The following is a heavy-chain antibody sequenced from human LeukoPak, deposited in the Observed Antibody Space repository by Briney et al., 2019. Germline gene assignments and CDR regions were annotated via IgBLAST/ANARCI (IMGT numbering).Heavy chain of an antibody. D-gene: IGHD3-10*01. J-gene: IGHJ4*02. CDR3: ARDAMVRGVRGIDY. CDR1: GVTFSGYS. V-gene: IGHV3-21*01. Sequence: GGSLRLSCAASGVTFSGYSMNWVRQTPGKGLEWVSYISSSSSYIYYADSVKGRFTISRDTAKNSLYLQMYSLRAEDTAVYYGARDAMVRGVRGIDYWGQGTLVTVSS. CDR2: ISSSSSYI.